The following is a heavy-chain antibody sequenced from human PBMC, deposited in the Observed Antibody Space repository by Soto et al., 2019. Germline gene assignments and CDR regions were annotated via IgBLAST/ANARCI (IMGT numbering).Heavy chain of an antibody. CDR3: AKDHSSGWPQYFDY. V-gene: IGHV3-33*06. CDR2: IWYDGSNK. J-gene: IGHJ4*02. CDR1: GFTFSSYG. Sequence: PGGSLRLSCAASGFTFSSYGMHWVRQAPGKGLEWVAVIWYDGSNKYYADSVKGRFTISRDNSKNTLYLQMNSLRAEDTAVYYCAKDHSSGWPQYFDYWGQGTLVTVSS. D-gene: IGHD6-19*01.